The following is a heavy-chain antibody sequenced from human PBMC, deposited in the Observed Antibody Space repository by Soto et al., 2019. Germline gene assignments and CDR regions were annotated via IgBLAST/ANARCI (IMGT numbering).Heavy chain of an antibody. CDR3: ARDETD. V-gene: IGHV1-3*01. D-gene: IGHD2-21*02. CDR2: INAGNGNT. J-gene: IGHJ4*02. CDR1: GYTFTSYA. Sequence: QVQLVQSGAEVKKPGASVKVSCRASGYTFTSYAMHWVRQAPGQSLEWMGWINAGNGNTIYSQKFQGRVSITRDTSASTVYMELSSLTSEDTAVYYCARDETDWGQGTLVTVSS.